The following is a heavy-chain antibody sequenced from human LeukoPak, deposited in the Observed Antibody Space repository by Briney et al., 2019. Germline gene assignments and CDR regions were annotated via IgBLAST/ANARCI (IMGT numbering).Heavy chain of an antibody. Sequence: GGSLRLSCAASGFTFSSYSMNWVRQAPGKGLEWVSSISSSSSYIYYADSVKGRFTISRDNAKNSLYLQMNSLRAEDTAVYYCARVFGYYGSVLRGYFDYWGQGTLVTVSS. CDR1: GFTFSSYS. CDR2: ISSSSSYI. CDR3: ARVFGYYGSVLRGYFDY. D-gene: IGHD3-10*01. V-gene: IGHV3-21*01. J-gene: IGHJ4*02.